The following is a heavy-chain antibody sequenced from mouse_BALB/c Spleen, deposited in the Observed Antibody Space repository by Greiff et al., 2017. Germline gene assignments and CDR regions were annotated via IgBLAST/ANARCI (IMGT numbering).Heavy chain of an antibody. CDR3: ARAYYGYLDY. J-gene: IGHJ2*01. D-gene: IGHD2-9*01. V-gene: IGHV5-9-4*01. CDR1: GFTFSSYA. CDR2: ISSGGSYT. Sequence: EVMLVESGGGLVKPGGSLKLSCAASGFTFSSYAMSWVRQSPEKRLEWVAEISSGGSYTYYPDTVTGRFTISRDNAKNTLYLEMSSLRSEDTAMYYCARAYYGYLDYWGQGTTLTVSA.